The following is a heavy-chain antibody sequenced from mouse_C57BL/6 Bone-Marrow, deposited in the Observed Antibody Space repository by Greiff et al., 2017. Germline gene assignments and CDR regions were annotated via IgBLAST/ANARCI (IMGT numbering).Heavy chain of an antibody. D-gene: IGHD3-3*01. CDR2: INPSTGGT. CDR3: ARSLGTSNAMDD. CDR1: GYSFTGYY. V-gene: IGHV1-42*01. J-gene: IGHJ4*01. Sequence: VQLQQSGPELVKPGASVKISCKASGYSFTGYYMNWVKQSPEKSLEWIGEINPSTGGTTYNQKFKAKATLTVDKSSSTAYMQLKSLTSEDSAVYYCARSLGTSNAMDDWGQGTSVTVSS.